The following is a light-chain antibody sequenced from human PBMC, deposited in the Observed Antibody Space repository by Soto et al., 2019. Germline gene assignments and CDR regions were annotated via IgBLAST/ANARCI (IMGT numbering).Light chain of an antibody. CDR2: DAS. CDR1: QTISSW. CDR3: QQYESYET. V-gene: IGKV1-5*01. Sequence: DIQMAQSPSTLSASVGDRVTITCRASQTISSWLAWYQQKPGKAPKLLIFDASILQSGVPSRFSGSGSGTEFTLTISSLQPDDFATYYCQQYESYETFGQGTKVDIK. J-gene: IGKJ1*01.